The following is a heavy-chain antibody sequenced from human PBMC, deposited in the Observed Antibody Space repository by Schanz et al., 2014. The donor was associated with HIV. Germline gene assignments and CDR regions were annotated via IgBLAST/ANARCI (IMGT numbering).Heavy chain of an antibody. CDR1: GFSFDTFG. V-gene: IGHV3-7*01. CDR2: IKLDGSEK. J-gene: IGHJ4*02. Sequence: VQLVESGGGVVQPGRSLRLSCAGSGFSFDTFGIHWVRQPPEKVLEWLANIKLDGSEKYYVDSVKGRFTISRDNTKNSLYLQMNSLRAEDTAVYYCARWKIDSPGRFDYWGRGTLVTVSS. CDR3: ARWKIDSPGRFDY. D-gene: IGHD1-1*01.